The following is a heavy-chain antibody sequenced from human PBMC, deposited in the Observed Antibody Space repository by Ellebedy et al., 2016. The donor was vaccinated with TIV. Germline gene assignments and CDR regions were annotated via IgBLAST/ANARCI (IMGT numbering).Heavy chain of an antibody. V-gene: IGHV3-64*05. CDR3: VREGVPRGFDN. J-gene: IGHJ3*02. CDR2: ISTNGVTA. CDR1: GFTFSTYS. Sequence: PGGSLRLSCSASGFTFSTYSIHWVRQAPGEGLEYVSTISTNGVTAYYADSVRARFIISRDNSRNSMYVQMSSLRAEDTAVYYCVREGVPRGFDNWGQGTMVTVSS. D-gene: IGHD2-2*01.